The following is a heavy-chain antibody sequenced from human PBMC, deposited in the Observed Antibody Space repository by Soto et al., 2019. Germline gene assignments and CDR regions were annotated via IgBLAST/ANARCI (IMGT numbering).Heavy chain of an antibody. CDR1: GYTFTSYA. CDR3: ARDDRQYYYDSSGYYYY. Sequence: QVQLVQSGAEVKKPGASVKVSCKASGYTFTSYAMHWVRQAPGQRLEWTGWINAGNGNTKYSQKFQGRVTITRDTSASTAYMELSSLRSEDTAVYYCARDDRQYYYDSSGYYYYWGQGTLVTVSS. V-gene: IGHV1-3*01. D-gene: IGHD3-22*01. CDR2: INAGNGNT. J-gene: IGHJ4*02.